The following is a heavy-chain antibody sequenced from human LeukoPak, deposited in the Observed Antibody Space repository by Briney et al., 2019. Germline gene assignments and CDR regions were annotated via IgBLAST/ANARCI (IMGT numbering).Heavy chain of an antibody. D-gene: IGHD3-9*01. CDR3: AREGSDILTGDNKYFDY. CDR2: INPNSGGT. J-gene: IGHJ4*02. V-gene: IGHV1-2*02. Sequence: GASVKVSCKASGYTFTGYYMHWVRQAPGQGLEWMGWINPNSGGTNYAQKFQGRVTMTRDTSISTAYMELSRLRSDDTAVYYCAREGSDILTGDNKYFDYWGQGTLVTVSS. CDR1: GYTFTGYY.